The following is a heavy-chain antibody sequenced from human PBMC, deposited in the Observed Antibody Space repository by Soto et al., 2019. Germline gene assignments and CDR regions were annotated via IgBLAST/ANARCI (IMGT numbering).Heavy chain of an antibody. V-gene: IGHV2-26*01. D-gene: IGHD3-3*01. J-gene: IGHJ4*02. CDR2: IFPNDEK. Sequence: QVTLKESGPVLVRPTETLTLTCTVSGFSLTNTTMGVSWIRQPPGKALEWLAHIFPNDEKSYITSLKSRLTTSRDTSKSPVVLTMTTVDPVDTATYYCARSPISIFRVIPPYYFDSWGQGTLVTVSS. CDR3: ARSPISIFRVIPPYYFDS. CDR1: GFSLTNTTMG.